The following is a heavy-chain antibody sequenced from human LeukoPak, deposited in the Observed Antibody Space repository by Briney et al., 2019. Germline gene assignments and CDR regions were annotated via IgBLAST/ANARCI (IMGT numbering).Heavy chain of an antibody. CDR3: ARDHYDILTGYYPTMGY. D-gene: IGHD3-9*01. Sequence: ASVKVSFKASGYTFTSYAMHWVRQAPGQRLEWMGWISAYNGNTNYAQNLQGRVTMTTDTSTSTAYMELRSLRSDDTAVYYCARDHYDILTGYYPTMGYWGQGTLVTVSS. CDR2: ISAYNGNT. V-gene: IGHV1-18*01. CDR1: GYTFTSYA. J-gene: IGHJ4*02.